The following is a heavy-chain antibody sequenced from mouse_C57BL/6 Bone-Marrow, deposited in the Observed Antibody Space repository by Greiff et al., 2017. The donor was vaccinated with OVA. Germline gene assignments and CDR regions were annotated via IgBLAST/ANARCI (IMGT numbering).Heavy chain of an antibody. J-gene: IGHJ2*01. CDR1: GFNIKNTY. CDR2: IDPANGNT. D-gene: IGHD2-4*01. V-gene: IGHV14-3*01. Sequence: EVKLQQSVAELVRPGASVKLSCTASGFNIKNTYMHWVKQRPEQGLEWIGRIDPANGNTKYAPKFQGKATITADTSSNTAYLQLSSLTSEDTAIYYCAAIYYDYDEGVDYWGQGTTLTVSS. CDR3: AAIYYDYDEGVDY.